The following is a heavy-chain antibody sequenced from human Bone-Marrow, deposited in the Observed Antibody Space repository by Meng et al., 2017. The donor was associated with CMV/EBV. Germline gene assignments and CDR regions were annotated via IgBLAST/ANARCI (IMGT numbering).Heavy chain of an antibody. V-gene: IGHV1-58*01. D-gene: IGHD1-26*01. CDR3: ARVGAMGAFDH. J-gene: IGHJ4*02. CDR2: IAVGSGEA. Sequence: SVKVSCKASGFTFSSSAVQWVRQVRGQRLEWIGWIAVGSGEATYAQQVQERVSITRDMSTSTVYLELSSLSLEDTAVYYCARVGAMGAFDHWGQGTLVTVSS. CDR1: GFTFSSSA.